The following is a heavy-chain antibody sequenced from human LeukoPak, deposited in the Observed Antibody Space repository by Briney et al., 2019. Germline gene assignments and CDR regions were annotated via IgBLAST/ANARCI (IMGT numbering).Heavy chain of an antibody. V-gene: IGHV3-21*04. CDR1: GFTFSNYS. CDR3: AKDADYYGSGSYFGY. CDR2: ITSSSTYT. D-gene: IGHD3-10*01. J-gene: IGHJ4*02. Sequence: PGGSLRLSCAASGFTFSNYSMNWVRQAPGKGLEWVSSITSSSTYTYYADSVKGRFTISRDNSKNTLYLQMNSLRAEDTAVYYCAKDADYYGSGSYFGYWGQGTLVTVSS.